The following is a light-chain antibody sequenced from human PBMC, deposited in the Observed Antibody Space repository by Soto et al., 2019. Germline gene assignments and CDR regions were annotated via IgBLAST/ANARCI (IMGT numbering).Light chain of an antibody. CDR3: SSKRDSSNLFV. CDR1: SSDVGAYNY. J-gene: IGLJ1*01. V-gene: IGLV2-14*01. CDR2: EVT. Sequence: QSVLAQPPSASGSPGQSITISCTGTSSDVGAYNYVSWYQHHPGKVPKLLIYEVTNRPSGVSDRFSGSKSGNTASLTISGLQAEDEADYYCSSKRDSSNLFVFGTGTKVTVL.